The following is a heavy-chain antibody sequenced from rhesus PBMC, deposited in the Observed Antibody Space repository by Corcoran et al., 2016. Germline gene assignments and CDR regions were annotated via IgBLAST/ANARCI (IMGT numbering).Heavy chain of an antibody. CDR2: INSCGGST. Sequence: EVQLVETGGGLVQPGGSLKLSCAASGFTFSSYGMSWVRQAPGKGLEWVSAINSCGGSTYYADSVKGRFTISRDNSKNTLSLQMNSLRAEDTAVYYCAKDFEVFTALDSWGQGVLVTVSS. V-gene: IGHV3S5*01. CDR3: AKDFEVFTALDS. D-gene: IGHD2-27*01. J-gene: IGHJ4*01. CDR1: GFTFSSYG.